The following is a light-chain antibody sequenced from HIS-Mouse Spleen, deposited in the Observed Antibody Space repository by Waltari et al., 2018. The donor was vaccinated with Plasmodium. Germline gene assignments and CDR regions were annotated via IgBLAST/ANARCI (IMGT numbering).Light chain of an antibody. CDR1: QSVSRN. CDR3: QQYNNWSFT. CDR2: GAS. Sequence: EIVMPQSSPTLYVSPGERATLSCRASQSVSRNLAGYQQKPGQAPRLLIYGASTSAPGIPARFSGSGSGTELTLTISSLQSEDFAVYYCQQYNNWSFTFGPGTKVDIK. V-gene: IGKV3-15*01. J-gene: IGKJ3*01.